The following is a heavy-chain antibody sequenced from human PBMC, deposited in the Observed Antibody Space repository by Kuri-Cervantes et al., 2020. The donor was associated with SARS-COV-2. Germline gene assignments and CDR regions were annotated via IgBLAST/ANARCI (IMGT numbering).Heavy chain of an antibody. CDR2: IDGGGDNK. D-gene: IGHD2/OR15-2a*01. Sequence: GESLKISCGASGFIFRNYGMSWVRQPPGKRPEWVSGIDGGGDNKYYADSVRGRFTISRDNSKNTLYLQTNSLRAEDTAVYYCAREDRVNSNDYWGQGTLVTVSS. V-gene: IGHV3-23*01. CDR3: AREDRVNSNDY. CDR1: GFIFRNYG. J-gene: IGHJ4*02.